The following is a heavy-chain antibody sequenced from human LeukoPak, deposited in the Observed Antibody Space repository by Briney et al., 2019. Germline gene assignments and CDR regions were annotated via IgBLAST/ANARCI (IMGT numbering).Heavy chain of an antibody. V-gene: IGHV4-61*02. D-gene: IGHD1-26*01. CDR2: IYTSGST. CDR3: ARGGSYFDS. Sequence: SQTLSLTCTVSGGSISSGSYYWSWIRQPAGKGLEWIGRIYTSGSTKYNPSLKSRVTISVDRSKNQFSLKLSSVTAADTAVYYCARGGSYFDSWGQGTLVTVSS. CDR1: GGSISSGSYY. J-gene: IGHJ4*02.